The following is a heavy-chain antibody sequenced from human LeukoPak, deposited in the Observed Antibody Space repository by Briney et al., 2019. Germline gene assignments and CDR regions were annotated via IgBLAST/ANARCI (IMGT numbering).Heavy chain of an antibody. CDR1: GYSFTSYW. V-gene: IGHV5-51*01. J-gene: IGHJ6*03. CDR3: ARQVVGATTGSYYYYYMDV. D-gene: IGHD1-26*01. Sequence: GESLKISCKGSGYSFTSYWIGWVRQMPGKGLEWMGIIYPGVSDTRYSPSFQGQVTISADKSISTAYLQWSSLKASDTAMYYCARQVVGATTGSYYYYYMDVWGKGTTVTISS. CDR2: IYPGVSDT.